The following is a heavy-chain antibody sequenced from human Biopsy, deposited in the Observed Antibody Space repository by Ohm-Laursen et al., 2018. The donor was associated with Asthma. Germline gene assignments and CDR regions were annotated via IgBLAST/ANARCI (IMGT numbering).Heavy chain of an antibody. J-gene: IGHJ3*01. Sequence: ASVKVSCNASGYNFISFAIHWVRQAPGQRLEWMGWVNTGNGDTKYSQKFQGRVTITGDTSASTAYMELRSLRSEDTATYYCARTYYDFLTGQVKDVFGVWGQGTMVTVSS. CDR2: VNTGNGDT. CDR1: GYNFISFA. V-gene: IGHV1-3*04. CDR3: ARTYYDFLTGQVKDVFGV. D-gene: IGHD3-9*01.